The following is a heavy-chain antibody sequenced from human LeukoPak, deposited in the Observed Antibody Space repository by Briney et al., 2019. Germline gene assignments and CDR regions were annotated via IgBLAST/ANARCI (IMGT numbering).Heavy chain of an antibody. D-gene: IGHD3-3*01. CDR2: INPNSGGT. Sequence: ASVKVSCKASGYTFTGYYMHWVRQAPGQGLEWMGWINPNSGGTNYAQKFQSRVTMTRDTSISTAYMELSSLRSEDTAVYYCNRAAGSSLDYDFWSGYFRYYYYMDVWGKGTTVTVSS. V-gene: IGHV1-2*02. J-gene: IGHJ6*03. CDR1: GYTFTGYY. CDR3: NRAAGSSLDYDFWSGYFRYYYYMDV.